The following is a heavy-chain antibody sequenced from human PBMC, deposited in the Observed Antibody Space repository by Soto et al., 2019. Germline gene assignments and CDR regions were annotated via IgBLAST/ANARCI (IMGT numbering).Heavy chain of an antibody. V-gene: IGHV3-21*01. J-gene: IGHJ3*02. CDR3: ARGEELADAFDI. CDR1: GFTFSSYS. CDR2: ISSSSSYI. Sequence: GGSLRLSCAASGFTFSSYSMNWVRQAPGKGLEWVSSISSSSSYIYYADSVKGRFTISRDNAKNSLYLQMNSLRAEDTAVYYCARGEELADAFDIWGQGTMVTVSS. D-gene: IGHD3-10*01.